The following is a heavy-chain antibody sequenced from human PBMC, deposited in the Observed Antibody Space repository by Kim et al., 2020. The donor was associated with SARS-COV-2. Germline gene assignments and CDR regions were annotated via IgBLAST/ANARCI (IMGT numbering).Heavy chain of an antibody. V-gene: IGHV3-30*04. D-gene: IGHD5-12*01. CDR1: GFTFSSYA. J-gene: IGHJ6*02. CDR3: ARAKQAYSGYEHFYYYYGMDV. Sequence: GGSLRLSCAASGFTFSSYAMHWVRQAPGKGLEWVAVISYDGSNKYYADSVKGRFTISRDNSKNTLYLQMNSLRAEDTAVYYCARAKQAYSGYEHFYYYYGMDVWGQGTTVTVSS. CDR2: ISYDGSNK.